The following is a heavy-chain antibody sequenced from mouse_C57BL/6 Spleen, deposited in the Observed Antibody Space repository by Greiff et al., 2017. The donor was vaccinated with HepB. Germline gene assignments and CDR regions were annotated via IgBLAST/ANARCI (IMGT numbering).Heavy chain of an antibody. CDR2: IYPGSGST. CDR3: ARDDYDYFYFDY. J-gene: IGHJ2*01. Sequence: QVQLQQPGAELVKPGASVKMSCKASGYTFTSYWITWVKQRPGQGLEWIGDIYPGSGSTNYNEKFKSKATLTVDTSSSTAYMQLSSLTSEDSAVYYCARDDYDYFYFDYWGQGTTLTVSS. D-gene: IGHD2-4*01. V-gene: IGHV1-55*01. CDR1: GYTFTSYW.